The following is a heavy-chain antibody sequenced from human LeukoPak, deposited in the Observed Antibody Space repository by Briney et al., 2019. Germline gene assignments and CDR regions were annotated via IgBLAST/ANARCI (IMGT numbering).Heavy chain of an antibody. CDR1: GFTFSSYS. D-gene: IGHD5-18*01. V-gene: IGHV3-21*01. CDR2: ISSASTYI. CDR3: ARLVWDTTMADGDIDS. J-gene: IGHJ4*02. Sequence: PGESLRLSCAASGFTFSSYSMNWVRQAPGKGLEWVSSISSASTYIYYADSVKGRCTISRDNAKNSLYLQMNSLRAEDTAMYYCARLVWDTTMADGDIDSWGQGTLLIVSS.